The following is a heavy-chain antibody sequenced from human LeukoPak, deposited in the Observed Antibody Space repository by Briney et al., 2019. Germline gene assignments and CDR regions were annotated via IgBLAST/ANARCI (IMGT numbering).Heavy chain of an antibody. Sequence: GGTLRLSCAASGFTFSSHGMNWVRQAPGKGLEWVAVISYDGSNNYYADSVKGRFTISRDNFKNTLYLQMNSLRSDDTAVYYCARVKARRGAILDYWGQGTLVTVSS. D-gene: IGHD6-6*01. V-gene: IGHV3-30*03. CDR2: ISYDGSNN. J-gene: IGHJ4*02. CDR3: ARVKARRGAILDY. CDR1: GFTFSSHG.